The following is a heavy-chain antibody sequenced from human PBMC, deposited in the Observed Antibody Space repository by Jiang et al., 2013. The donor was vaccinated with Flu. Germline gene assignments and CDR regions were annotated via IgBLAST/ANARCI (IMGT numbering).Heavy chain of an antibody. V-gene: IGHV2-5*02. CDR3: AHAAYYYGSGSYWGYFQH. J-gene: IGHJ1*01. CDR2: IYWDDDK. Sequence: KPTQTPTLTCTFSGFSLSTSGVGVGWIRQPPGKALEWLALIYWDDDKRYSPSLKSRLTITKDTSKNQVVLTMTNMDPVDTATYYCAHAAYYYGSGSYWGYFQHWGQGTLVTVSS. D-gene: IGHD3-10*01. CDR1: GFSLSTSGVG.